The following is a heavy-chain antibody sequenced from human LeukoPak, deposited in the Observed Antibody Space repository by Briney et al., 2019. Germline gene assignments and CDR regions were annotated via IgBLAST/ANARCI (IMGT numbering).Heavy chain of an antibody. D-gene: IGHD1-1*01. CDR2: IYTSGST. CDR3: STVRTTDTDYFDY. Sequence: PSETLSLTCTVSGDSISSYYWSWIRQPPGKGLEWLGRIYTSGSTSYNPSLKSRLTMSVDTSKTQVSLNLSSVTAADTAVYYCSTVRTTDTDYFDYWGQGTLVTVSS. CDR1: GDSISSYY. J-gene: IGHJ4*02. V-gene: IGHV4-4*07.